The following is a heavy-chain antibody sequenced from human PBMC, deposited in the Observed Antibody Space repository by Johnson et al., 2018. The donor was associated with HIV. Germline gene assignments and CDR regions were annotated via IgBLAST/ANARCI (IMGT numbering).Heavy chain of an antibody. CDR3: ARSVHDYSDYLWGRDAFDI. CDR2: ISYDGTKK. CDR1: GFAFSGYA. J-gene: IGHJ3*02. Sequence: QVQLVESGGGVVQPGRSLRLSCAASGFAFSGYALHWVRQAPGKGLEWVALISYDGTKKYSAGSVKGRFTISRDNSMNTLYLQMNNLRLGDTAVYYCARSVHDYSDYLWGRDAFDIWGQGTMVIVSS. V-gene: IGHV3-30*04. D-gene: IGHD4-11*01.